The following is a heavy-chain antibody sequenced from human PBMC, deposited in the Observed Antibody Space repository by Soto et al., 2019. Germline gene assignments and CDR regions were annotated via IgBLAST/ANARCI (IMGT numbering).Heavy chain of an antibody. CDR2: IVVGSGNT. J-gene: IGHJ4*02. CDR1: GFTFTSSA. V-gene: IGHV1-58*01. D-gene: IGHD3-22*01. CDR3: AALNPYYHDSSGYYGYYFDY. Sequence: SVKVSCKASGFTFTSSAVQWVRQARGQRLEWIGWIVVGSGNTNYAQKFQERVTITRDMSTSTAYMELSSLRSEDTAVYYCAALNPYYHDSSGYYGYYFDYWGQGTLVTVSS.